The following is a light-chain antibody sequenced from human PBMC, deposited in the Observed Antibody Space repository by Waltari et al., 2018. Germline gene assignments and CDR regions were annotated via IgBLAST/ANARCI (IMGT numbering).Light chain of an antibody. Sequence: NFMLTQPHSVSESPGKTVAISCTRSSGSIASNFVQWYQQRPGRAPTLVIYEDYERPSGVPDRFSGSIDRSSNSASITISELKTEDEAEYYCQSYGSKIVVFGSATKLTVL. CDR1: SGSIASNF. CDR3: QSYGSKIVV. V-gene: IGLV6-57*04. J-gene: IGLJ2*01. CDR2: EDY.